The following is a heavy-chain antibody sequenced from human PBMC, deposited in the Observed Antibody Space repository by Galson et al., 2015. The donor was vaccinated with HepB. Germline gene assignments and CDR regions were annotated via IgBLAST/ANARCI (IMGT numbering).Heavy chain of an antibody. CDR3: ARDRWPSGAFDI. J-gene: IGHJ3*02. CDR1: GFTVSSNY. Sequence: SGFTVSSNYMSWVRQAPGKGLEWVSVIYYGGSTYYADSVKGRFTISRDNFKNTVYLQMNSLRGEDTAVYHCARDRWPSGAFDIWGQGTMVTVSS. CDR2: IYYGGST. D-gene: IGHD4-23*01. V-gene: IGHV3-66*02.